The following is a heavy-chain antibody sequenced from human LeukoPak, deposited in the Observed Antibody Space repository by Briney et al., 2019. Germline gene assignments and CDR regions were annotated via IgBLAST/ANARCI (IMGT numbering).Heavy chain of an antibody. CDR3: ARGSPGIAVAPAR. J-gene: IGHJ4*02. CDR2: INHSGST. V-gene: IGHV4-34*01. Sequence: SETLSLTCAVYGESFSGYYWSWMRQSPGKGLEWIGEINHSGSTNYNPSLKSRVTISVDTSKNQFSLKLSSVTAAGTAVYYCARGSPGIAVAPARWGQGTLVTVSS. D-gene: IGHD6-19*01. CDR1: GESFSGYY.